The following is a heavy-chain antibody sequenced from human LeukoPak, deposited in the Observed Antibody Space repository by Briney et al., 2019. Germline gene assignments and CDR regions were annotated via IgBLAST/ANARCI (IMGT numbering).Heavy chain of an antibody. V-gene: IGHV1-3*01. CDR2: INAGNGNT. J-gene: IGHJ4*02. CDR1: GYTFTSYA. Sequence: ASVTVSCKASGYTFTSYAMHWVRQAPGQRLEWMGWINAGNGNTKYSQKFQGRVTITRDTSASTAYMELSSLRSEDTAVYYCAREGATIPFDYWGQGTLVTVSS. D-gene: IGHD5-12*01. CDR3: AREGATIPFDY.